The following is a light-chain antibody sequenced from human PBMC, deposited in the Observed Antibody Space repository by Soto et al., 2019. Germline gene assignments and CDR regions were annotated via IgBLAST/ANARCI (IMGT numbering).Light chain of an antibody. CDR2: GAS. J-gene: IGKJ1*01. V-gene: IGKV3-15*01. Sequence: EIVMTQSPATLSVSPGARATLSCRASQSFTSNLAWYQQKPGQAPRLLIYGASTRATGIPARFSGSGSGTEFTLTISSLQSEDFAVYYCQQYNNWPPAWTFGQGTKVEIK. CDR3: QQYNNWPPAWT. CDR1: QSFTSN.